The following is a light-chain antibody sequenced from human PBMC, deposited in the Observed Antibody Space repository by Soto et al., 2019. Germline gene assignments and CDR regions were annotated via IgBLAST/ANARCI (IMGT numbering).Light chain of an antibody. Sequence: QSVLTQPPSVSAAPGQKVTISCSGSSSSIGNKYVSWYQQLPGTAPKLLVYDNNKRPSGIPDRFSGSKSGTSATLDITGLQTGDEADYYCGTWDSSLSAGVFGGGTKLTVL. CDR2: DNN. V-gene: IGLV1-51*01. CDR3: GTWDSSLSAGV. J-gene: IGLJ2*01. CDR1: SSSIGNKY.